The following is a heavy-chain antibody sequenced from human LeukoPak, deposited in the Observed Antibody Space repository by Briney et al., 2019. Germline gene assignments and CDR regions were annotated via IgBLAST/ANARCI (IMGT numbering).Heavy chain of an antibody. CDR1: GFTFSSYG. CDR2: ISYDGSDK. Sequence: GRSLRLSCAASGFTFSSYGMHWVRQAPGKGLEWVAVISYDGSDKYYADSVKGRFTISRDNSKNTLYLQMNSLRAEDTAVYYCARGVGIYSFFDYWGQGTLVTVSS. D-gene: IGHD5-12*01. J-gene: IGHJ4*02. V-gene: IGHV3-30*03. CDR3: ARGVGIYSFFDY.